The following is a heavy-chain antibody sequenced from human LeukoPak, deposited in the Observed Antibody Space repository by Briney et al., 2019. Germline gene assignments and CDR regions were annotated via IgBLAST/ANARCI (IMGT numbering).Heavy chain of an antibody. D-gene: IGHD6-19*01. V-gene: IGHV4-59*08. CDR1: GGSISTSY. CDR2: IYDSGSTSGTT. CDR3: ARHEGSSGWYNY. Sequence: SETLSLTCTVSGGSISTSYLSWIRQPPGKGLEWIAYIYDSGSTSGTTKYSSSLKSRVTISVDTSKNQVALKLSSVTAADTAVYYCARHEGSSGWYNYWGQGTLVTVSS. J-gene: IGHJ4*02.